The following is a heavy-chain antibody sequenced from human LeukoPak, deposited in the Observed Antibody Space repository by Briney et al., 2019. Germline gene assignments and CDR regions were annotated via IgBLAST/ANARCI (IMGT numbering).Heavy chain of an antibody. V-gene: IGHV4-39*01. CDR1: GGSISSSSYY. CDR3: ASYDSSQYYFDY. D-gene: IGHD3-22*01. CDR2: IYYSGST. J-gene: IGHJ4*02. Sequence: PSETLSLTCTVSGGSISSSSYYWGWIRQPPGKRLEWIGSIYYSGSTYYNPSLKSRVTISVDTSKNQFSLKLSSVTAADTAVYYCASYDSSQYYFDYWGQGTLVTVSS.